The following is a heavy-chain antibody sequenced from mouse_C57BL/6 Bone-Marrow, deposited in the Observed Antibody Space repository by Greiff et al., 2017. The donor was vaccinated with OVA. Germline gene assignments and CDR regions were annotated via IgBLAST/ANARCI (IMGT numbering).Heavy chain of an antibody. CDR1: GFTFSSYG. CDR3: ARHGDMVSDDY. CDR2: ISSGGSYT. Sequence: EVQGVESGGDLVKPGGSLKLSCAASGFTFSSYGMSWVRQTPDKRLEWVATISSGGSYTYYPDSVKGRFTISRDNAKNTLYLQMSSLKSEDTAMYYCARHGDMVSDDYWGQGTTLTVSS. V-gene: IGHV5-6*01. J-gene: IGHJ2*01. D-gene: IGHD1-1*02.